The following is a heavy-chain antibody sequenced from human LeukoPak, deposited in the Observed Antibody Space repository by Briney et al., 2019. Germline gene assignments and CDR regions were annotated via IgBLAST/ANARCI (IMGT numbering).Heavy chain of an antibody. J-gene: IGHJ4*02. V-gene: IGHV4-59*01. D-gene: IGHD6-19*01. CDR3: ARQHSSGWYVFDY. Sequence: PSETVSLTCTVSGYTIGSYYWSWIRQPPGKGLEWLGSIYYTGSTIYNPSLKSRVTISVDTSKNQFSLNLKSVTAADTAVYYCARQHSSGWYVFDYWGQGTLVTVSS. CDR2: IYYTGST. CDR1: GYTIGSYY.